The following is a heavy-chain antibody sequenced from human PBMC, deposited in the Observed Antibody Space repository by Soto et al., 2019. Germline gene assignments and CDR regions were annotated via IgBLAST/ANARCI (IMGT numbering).Heavy chain of an antibody. CDR2: IIPIFGTA. Sequence: ASVKVSCKASGGTFSSYAISWVRQAPGQGLEWMGGIIPIFGTANYAQKFQGRVTITADESTSTAYMELSSLRSEDTAVYYCARDYSSSWYNWFDPWGQGTRVTFSS. CDR1: GGTFSSYA. J-gene: IGHJ5*02. D-gene: IGHD6-13*01. CDR3: ARDYSSSWYNWFDP. V-gene: IGHV1-69*13.